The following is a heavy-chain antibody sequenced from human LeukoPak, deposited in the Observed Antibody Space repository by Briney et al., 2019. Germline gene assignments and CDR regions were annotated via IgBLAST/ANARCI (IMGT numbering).Heavy chain of an antibody. CDR2: IYSSGDT. CDR3: ARDLWGGDSLIGYSYYFDC. D-gene: IGHD3-3*01. J-gene: IGHJ4*02. CDR1: GFTVSSNY. Sequence: GGSLRLSCAASGFTVSSNYMGWVRQAPGKGLEWVSIIYSSGDTYYADSVKGRFTISRDNSKNTLYFQMNSLRPEDTAVYYCARDLWGGDSLIGYSYYFDCWGQGTLVTVSS. V-gene: IGHV3-66*03.